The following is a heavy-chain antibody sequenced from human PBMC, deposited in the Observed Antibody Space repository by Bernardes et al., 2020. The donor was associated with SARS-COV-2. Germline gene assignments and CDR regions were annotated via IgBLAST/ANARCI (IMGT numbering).Heavy chain of an antibody. V-gene: IGHV1-2*02. CDR3: ASVTWSSHDGFDI. CDR2: MYPKTGDT. CDR1: GYTFTDYH. D-gene: IGHD6-13*01. Sequence: ASVKVSCMASGYTFTDYHIHWVRQAPGQGLEWMGWMYPKTGDTTFAQNFQGRVTMTRDTSVSTAYMELSRLTFDDTAVYYCASVTWSSHDGFDIWGQGTVVTVSS. J-gene: IGHJ3*02.